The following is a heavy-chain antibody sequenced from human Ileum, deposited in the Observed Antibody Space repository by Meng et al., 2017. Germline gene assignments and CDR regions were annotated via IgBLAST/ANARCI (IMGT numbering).Heavy chain of an antibody. CDR3: ATYDSSGYYLEGDAFDI. CDR2: ISYDGSNK. V-gene: IGHV3-30*01. Sequence: GGSLRLSCAASGFTFSSYAMHWVRQAPGKGLEWVAVISYDGSNKYYADSVKGRFTISRDNSKNTLYLQMNSLRAEDTAVYYCATYDSSGYYLEGDAFDIWGQGTMVTVSS. CDR1: GFTFSSYA. D-gene: IGHD3-22*01. J-gene: IGHJ3*02.